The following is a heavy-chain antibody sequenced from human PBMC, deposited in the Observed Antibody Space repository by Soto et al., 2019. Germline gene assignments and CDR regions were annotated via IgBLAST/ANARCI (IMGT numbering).Heavy chain of an antibody. D-gene: IGHD2-15*01. J-gene: IGHJ6*02. CDR1: GFTFGDYA. CDR2: IRSKAYGGTT. V-gene: IGHV3-49*03. Sequence: PGGSLRLSCTASGFTFGDYAMSWFRQAPGKGLEWVGFIRSKAYGGTTEYAASVKGRFTISRDDSKSIAYLQMNSLKTEDTAVYYCTTVIVVVVAAYDGMDVWGQGTKVTVSS. CDR3: TTVIVVVVAAYDGMDV.